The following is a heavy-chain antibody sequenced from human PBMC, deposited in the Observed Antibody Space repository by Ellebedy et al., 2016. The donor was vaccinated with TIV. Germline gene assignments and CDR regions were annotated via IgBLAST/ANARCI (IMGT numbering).Heavy chain of an antibody. V-gene: IGHV3-30*03. D-gene: IGHD1-1*01. Sequence: GGSLRLSCAASGFTFSSYGMHWVRQAPGKGLEWVALVSYDGSSNYYADSVKGRFTISRDNSKNTLSLQMNSLRGEDSAVYYCARDAVQRYFYGVGVWGQGTTVTVS. CDR3: ARDAVQRYFYGVGV. CDR1: GFTFSSYG. J-gene: IGHJ6*02. CDR2: VSYDGSSN.